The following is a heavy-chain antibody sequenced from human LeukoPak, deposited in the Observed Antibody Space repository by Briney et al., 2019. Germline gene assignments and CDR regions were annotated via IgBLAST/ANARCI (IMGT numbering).Heavy chain of an antibody. CDR3: TREASLTSHYIGYWFFDL. Sequence: GRSLRLSCAASGFAFNTYGMRWVRQVPGKGLEWVSVIWYDGSNKRYADSVKGRFITSRDNSKNTLYLQINNLRAEDTAIYYCTREASLTSHYIGYWFFDLWGRGAQVTVSS. CDR2: IWYDGSNK. CDR1: GFAFNTYG. D-gene: IGHD3-9*01. J-gene: IGHJ2*01. V-gene: IGHV3-33*01.